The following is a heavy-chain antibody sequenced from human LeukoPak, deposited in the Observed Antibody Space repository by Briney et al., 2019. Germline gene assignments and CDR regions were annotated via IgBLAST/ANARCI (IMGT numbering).Heavy chain of an antibody. CDR3: ARESGYCSGWERRPGGY. J-gene: IGHJ4*02. CDR1: GYTFTSYY. Sequence: GASVKVSCKASGYTFTSYYMHWVRQAPGQGLEWMGRINPSGGSTSYAQKFQGRVTMTRDMSTSTVYMELSSLRSEDTAVYYCARESGYCSGWERRPGGYWGQGTLVTVSS. D-gene: IGHD6-19*01. V-gene: IGHV1-46*01. CDR2: INPSGGST.